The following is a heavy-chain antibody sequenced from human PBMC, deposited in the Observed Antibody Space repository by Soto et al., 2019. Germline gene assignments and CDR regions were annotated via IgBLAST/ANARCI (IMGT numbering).Heavy chain of an antibody. D-gene: IGHD3-10*01. J-gene: IGHJ4*02. V-gene: IGHV4-39*01. CDR1: GGSISSSSYY. CDR2: IYYSGST. Sequence: SETLSLTCTVSGGSISSSSYYWGWIRQPPGKGLEWIGSIYYSGSTYYNPSLKSRVTISVDTSKNQFSLKLSSVTAADTAVYYCARTTYYYGSGSYYPPFDYWGQGTLVTVSS. CDR3: ARTTYYYGSGSYYPPFDY.